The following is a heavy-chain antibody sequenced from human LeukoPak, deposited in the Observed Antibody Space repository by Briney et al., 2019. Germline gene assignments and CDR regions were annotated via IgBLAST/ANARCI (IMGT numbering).Heavy chain of an antibody. V-gene: IGHV1-46*01. D-gene: IGHD2-21*01. Sequence: ASVKVSCKASGYTFTSYYMHSVRQPPGQGLQWMGIINPSGGRTSYAQKFQGRVTMTRDSSASTAYMELSSLTSEDTAVYYCARGIWSARTVDYYLDYWGQGTLVTVSS. CDR3: ARGIWSARTVDYYLDY. CDR2: INPSGGRT. CDR1: GYTFTSYY. J-gene: IGHJ4*02.